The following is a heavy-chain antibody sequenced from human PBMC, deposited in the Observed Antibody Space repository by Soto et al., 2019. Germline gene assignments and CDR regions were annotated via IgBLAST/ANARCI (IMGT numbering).Heavy chain of an antibody. J-gene: IGHJ4*02. D-gene: IGHD6-13*01. Sequence: GGARRLPSAGSGLNLSSDRYLWVRPAPGKGLEWVAVISYDGSNKYYADSVKGRFTISRDNSKNTLYLQMNSLRTEDTAVYYCARRGPGTYFDYWGQGTLVTVSS. V-gene: IGHV3-30*03. CDR2: ISYDGSNK. CDR3: ARRGPGTYFDY. CDR1: GLNLSSDR.